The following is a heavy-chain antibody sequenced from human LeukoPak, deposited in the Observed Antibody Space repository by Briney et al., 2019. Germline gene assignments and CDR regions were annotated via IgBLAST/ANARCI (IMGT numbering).Heavy chain of an antibody. CDR2: IGTAGDT. V-gene: IGHV3-13*01. J-gene: IGHJ4*02. Sequence: PGGSLRLSCAASGFTFSSYDMHWVRQTTGKGLEWVSAIGTAGDTYYPGSVKGRFTISRESAKISLYLQMNSLRAGDTAVYYCARAIFNYDSSGYYYYFDYWGQGTLVTVSS. D-gene: IGHD3-22*01. CDR1: GFTFSSYD. CDR3: ARAIFNYDSSGYYYYFDY.